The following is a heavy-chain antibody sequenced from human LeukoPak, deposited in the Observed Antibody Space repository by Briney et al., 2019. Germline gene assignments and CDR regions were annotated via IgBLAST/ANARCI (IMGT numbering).Heavy chain of an antibody. D-gene: IGHD1-26*01. CDR3: AKRSVSGSYFFDY. CDR1: GFTFTKAW. CDR2: ISPSGVNT. Sequence: PGGSLRLSCAASGFTFTKAWMSWVRQAPGKGLEWVSSISPSGVNTLYADSVKGRFTISRDKSKNTMYLQMNSLRAEDTAVYYCAKRSVSGSYFFDYWGQGALVTVSS. V-gene: IGHV3-23*01. J-gene: IGHJ4*02.